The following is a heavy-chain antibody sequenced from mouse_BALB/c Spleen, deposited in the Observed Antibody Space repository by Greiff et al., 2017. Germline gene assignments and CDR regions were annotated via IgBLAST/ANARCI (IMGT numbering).Heavy chain of an antibody. J-gene: IGHJ2*01. V-gene: IGHV1-80*01. Sequence: QVQLQQSGAELVRPGSSVKISCKASGYAFSSYWMNWVKQRPGQGLEWIGQIYPGDGDTNYNGKFKGKATLTADKSSSTAYMQLSSLTSEDSAVYFCARLDGYLEDYWGQGTTLTVSA. CDR1: GYAFSSYW. CDR3: ARLDGYLEDY. CDR2: IYPGDGDT. D-gene: IGHD2-3*01.